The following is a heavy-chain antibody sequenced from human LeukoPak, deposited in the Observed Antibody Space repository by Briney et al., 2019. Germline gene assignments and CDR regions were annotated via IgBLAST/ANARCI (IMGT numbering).Heavy chain of an antibody. CDR3: ARDLGGSSADY. Sequence: SETLSLTCTVSGGSISSYYWSWIRQPPGKGLEGIGYIYYSGSTNYNPSLKSQVTISVDTSKNQFSLMLSFEAAADAVVYYWARDLGGSSADYWGQGTLVTVSS. J-gene: IGHJ4*02. CDR1: GGSISSYY. D-gene: IGHD6-6*01. CDR2: IYYSGST. V-gene: IGHV4-59*01.